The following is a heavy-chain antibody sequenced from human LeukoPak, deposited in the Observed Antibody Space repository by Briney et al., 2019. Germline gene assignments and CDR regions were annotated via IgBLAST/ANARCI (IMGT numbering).Heavy chain of an antibody. CDR1: GGSISPLY. V-gene: IGHV4-59*11. J-gene: IGHJ4*02. CDR3: ARGGVAAKYYFDS. CDR2: IYYSGTT. Sequence: SETLSLTSTVSGGSISPLYWSWIRQPPGKGLEFIGYIYYSGTTNYNPSLKSRVTLSVDTSKNQFPLKLSSVTAADTAVYYCARGGVAAKYYFDSWGQGTLVTVSS. D-gene: IGHD3-10*01.